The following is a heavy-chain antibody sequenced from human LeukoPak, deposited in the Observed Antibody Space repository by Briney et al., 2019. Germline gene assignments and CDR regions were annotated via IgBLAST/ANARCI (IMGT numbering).Heavy chain of an antibody. D-gene: IGHD3-10*01. CDR1: GFTFSSYA. J-gene: IGHJ4*02. V-gene: IGHV3-64*01. CDR3: ARGPTMVRGVMIPSDY. CDR2: ISSNGGST. Sequence: GSLRLSCAASGFTFSSYAMHWVRPAPGKGLEYVSAISSNGGSTYYANSVKGRFTISRDNSKNTLYLQMGSLRAEDMAVYYCARGPTMVRGVMIPSDYWGQGTLVTVSS.